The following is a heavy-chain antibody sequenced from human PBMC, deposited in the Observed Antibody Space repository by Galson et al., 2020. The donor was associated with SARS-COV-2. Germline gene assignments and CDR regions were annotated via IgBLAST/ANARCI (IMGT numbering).Heavy chain of an antibody. J-gene: IGHJ4*02. V-gene: IGHV3-66*01. CDR1: GFSVSANY. Sequence: SLRLSCAASGFSVSANYMAWVRQAPGKGLEWVSLIYTGGSTYHADSVEGRFTISRDIYRNTLHLHMNGLRVEDTAIYYCARANDVGAYEDWGQGTLVTVSS. CDR2: IYTGGST. D-gene: IGHD1-26*01. CDR3: ARANDVGAYED.